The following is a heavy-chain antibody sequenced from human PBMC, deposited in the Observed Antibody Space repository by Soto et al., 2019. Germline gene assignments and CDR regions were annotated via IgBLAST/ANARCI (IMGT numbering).Heavy chain of an antibody. Sequence: ASVKVSCKASGGTFSSYAISWVRQAPGQGLEWMGGIIPIFGTANYAQKFQGRVTITADESTSTAYMELSSLRSEDTAVYYCARSTGTAKAPYYYYYGMDVWGQGTTVTVSS. J-gene: IGHJ6*02. D-gene: IGHD5-18*01. V-gene: IGHV1-69*13. CDR2: IIPIFGTA. CDR1: GGTFSSYA. CDR3: ARSTGTAKAPYYYYYGMDV.